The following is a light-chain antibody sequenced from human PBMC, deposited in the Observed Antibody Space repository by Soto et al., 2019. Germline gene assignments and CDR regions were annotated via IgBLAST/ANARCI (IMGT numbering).Light chain of an antibody. CDR1: SSNIGSHY. CDR2: RNY. CDR3: VAWDDSLSTPV. V-gene: IGLV1-47*01. J-gene: IGLJ2*01. Sequence: QSALTQPPSASGTPGQRISISCSGSSSNIGSHYVNWYQQFPGTAPKLLIYRNYHRPSGVPDRFSGSKSGTSASLAISGLRSEDEAVFYCVAWDDSLSTPVFGGGTKLTVL.